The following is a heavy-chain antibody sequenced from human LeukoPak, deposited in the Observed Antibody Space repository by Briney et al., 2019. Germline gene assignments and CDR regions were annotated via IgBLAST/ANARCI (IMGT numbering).Heavy chain of an antibody. CDR2: INPNSGGT. D-gene: IGHD3-22*01. Sequence: GAPVKVSCKASGYTFTDYYMHWVRQAPGQGLEWMGWINPNSGGTNYAQKFQGRVTMTRDTSISTAYMELRRLRSDDTAVYYCARGYLYYYDVSGYPFDYWGQGTLVTVSS. CDR3: ARGYLYYYDVSGYPFDY. V-gene: IGHV1-2*02. CDR1: GYTFTDYY. J-gene: IGHJ4*02.